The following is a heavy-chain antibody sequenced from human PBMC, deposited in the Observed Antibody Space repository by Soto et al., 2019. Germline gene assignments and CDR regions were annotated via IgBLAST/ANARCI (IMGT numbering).Heavy chain of an antibody. CDR1: GGSISSGGYY. J-gene: IGHJ3*02. V-gene: IGHV4-31*03. Sequence: QVQLQESGPGLVKPSQTLSLTCTVSGGSISSGGYYWSWIRQHPGKGLEWIGYIYYSGSTYYNPSLKSRVTISVDTSKNQFSLKLSSVTAADTAVYYCARDSYCSSTSCYMYAFDIWAKGQWSPSLQ. D-gene: IGHD2-2*02. CDR2: IYYSGST. CDR3: ARDSYCSSTSCYMYAFDI.